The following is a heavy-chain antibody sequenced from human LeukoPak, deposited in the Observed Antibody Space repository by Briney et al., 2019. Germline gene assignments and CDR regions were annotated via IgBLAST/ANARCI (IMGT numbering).Heavy chain of an antibody. J-gene: IGHJ4*02. CDR1: GGTFSSYA. D-gene: IGHD5-18*01. CDR3: ARDSGGYSYGSFDY. CDR2: IIPIFGTA. V-gene: IGHV1-69*01. Sequence: ASVKVSCKASGGTFSSYAISWVRQAPGQGLEWMGGIIPIFGTANYAQKFQGRVTITADESTSTAYMELSSLRSEDTAVYYCARDSGGYSYGSFDYWGQGTLVTVSS.